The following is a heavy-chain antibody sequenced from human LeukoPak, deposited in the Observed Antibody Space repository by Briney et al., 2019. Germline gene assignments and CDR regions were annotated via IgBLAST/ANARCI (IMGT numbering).Heavy chain of an antibody. V-gene: IGHV6-1*01. CDR3: ATSSSISYFRFDP. J-gene: IGHJ5*02. Sequence: SQTLSLTCAVSGDSVSSNSVAWNWIRQSPSRGLEWLGRTYYRSKWYNDYAVSVKSRITINPDTSKNQFSLQLNSVTPEDTAVYYCATSSSISYFRFDPWGQGTLVTVSS. CDR2: TYYRSKWYN. CDR1: GDSVSSNSVA. D-gene: IGHD6-13*01.